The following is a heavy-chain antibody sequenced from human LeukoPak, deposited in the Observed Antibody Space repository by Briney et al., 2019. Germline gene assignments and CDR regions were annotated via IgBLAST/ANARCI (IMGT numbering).Heavy chain of an antibody. Sequence: PSETLSLTCTVSGGSISNSNSYWGWIRQPPGKGLEWIGSIYYSGNTYYNASLKSRVTISIDTSKNQFSLKLTSVTAADTAVYYCARQTGSGLFILPGGQGTLVTVSS. J-gene: IGHJ4*02. CDR3: ARQTGSGLFILP. CDR1: GGSISNSNSY. CDR2: IYYSGNT. D-gene: IGHD3/OR15-3a*01. V-gene: IGHV4-39*01.